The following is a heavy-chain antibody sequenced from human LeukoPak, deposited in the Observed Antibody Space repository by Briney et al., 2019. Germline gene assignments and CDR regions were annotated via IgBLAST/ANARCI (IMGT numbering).Heavy chain of an antibody. CDR2: IYYSGST. CDR3: ARDLYNWNSAGMDV. CDR1: GGSISSYY. V-gene: IGHV4-59*01. D-gene: IGHD1-7*01. J-gene: IGHJ6*02. Sequence: SETLSLSCTVSGGSISSYYWSWIRQPPGKGLEWIGYIYYSGSTNYNPSLKSRVTISVDTSKNQFSLKLSSVTAADTAVYCCARDLYNWNSAGMDVWGQGTTVTVSS.